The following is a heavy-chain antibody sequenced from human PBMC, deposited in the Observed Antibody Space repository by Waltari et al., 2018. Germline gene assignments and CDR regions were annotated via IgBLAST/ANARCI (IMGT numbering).Heavy chain of an antibody. CDR3: ARRLYGSAFDF. D-gene: IGHD1-26*01. V-gene: IGHV3-11*04. J-gene: IGHJ3*01. CDR2: ISPSGNVI. CDR1: GFTFSDYY. Sequence: QVQLVESGGGFVKPGGSLRLSCAASGFTFSDYYMTWIRQAPGKGLEWLSYISPSGNVIYYADSVQGRFSLSRDNARKSLFLQMNSLRAEDTAVYYCARRLYGSAFDFWGQGTMVTVSS.